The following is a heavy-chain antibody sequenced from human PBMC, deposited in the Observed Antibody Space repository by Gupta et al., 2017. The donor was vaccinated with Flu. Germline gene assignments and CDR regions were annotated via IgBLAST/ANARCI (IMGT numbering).Heavy chain of an antibody. J-gene: IGHJ4*02. CDR2: ISATGGTT. D-gene: IGHD6-19*01. CDR3: SRDLPYSTGWSHFDL. Sequence: QGQLVQSGAEVTKPGASVTVSCKPAGYTFTNYHIHWVRQAPGQGLEWMGIISATGGTTTYAQKFQGRLVMTRETSTSTVYMELRSLTSADTAMYYCSRDLPYSTGWSHFDLWGQGSLVTVSS. V-gene: IGHV1-46*01. CDR1: GYTFTNYH.